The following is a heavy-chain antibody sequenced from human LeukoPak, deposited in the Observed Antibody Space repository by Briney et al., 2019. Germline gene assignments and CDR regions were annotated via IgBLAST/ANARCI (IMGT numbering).Heavy chain of an antibody. V-gene: IGHV4-59*11. J-gene: IGHJ4*02. D-gene: IGHD2-15*01. CDR3: ARSSDCSGGSCYFDY. CDR1: GGSISSHY. Sequence: SETLSLTCTVSGGSISSHYWTWIRQPPGKGLEWIGYIYYSGSTNYNPSLESRVTISVDTSKNQFSLKLSSVTAADTAVYYCARSSDCSGGSCYFDYWGQGTLVTVSS. CDR2: IYYSGST.